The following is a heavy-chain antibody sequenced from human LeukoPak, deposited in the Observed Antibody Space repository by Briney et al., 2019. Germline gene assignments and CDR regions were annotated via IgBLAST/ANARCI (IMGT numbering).Heavy chain of an antibody. D-gene: IGHD6-6*01. Sequence: SVKVSCKASGGTFSSYAISWVRQAPGQGLEWMGGIIPIFGTANYAQKFQGRVTITTDESTSTAYVELSSLRSEDTAVYYCASEKVPSIAARGTVGYYYYYMDVWGKGTTVTVSS. CDR2: IIPIFGTA. V-gene: IGHV1-69*05. CDR3: ASEKVPSIAARGTVGYYYYYMDV. CDR1: GGTFSSYA. J-gene: IGHJ6*03.